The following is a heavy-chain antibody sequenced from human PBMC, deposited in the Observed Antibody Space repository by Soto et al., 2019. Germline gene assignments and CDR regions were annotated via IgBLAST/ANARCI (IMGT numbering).Heavy chain of an antibody. CDR3: ARLRLAYYCSSTSCYAGRAFDP. Sequence: SETLSLTCTVSGGSISSSSYYWGWIRQPPGKGLEWIGSIYYSGSTNYNPSLKSRVTISVDTSKNQFSLKLSSVTAADTAVYYCARLRLAYYCSSTSCYAGRAFDPWGQGTLVTVSS. J-gene: IGHJ5*02. CDR1: GGSISSSSYY. D-gene: IGHD2-2*01. V-gene: IGHV4-39*07. CDR2: IYYSGST.